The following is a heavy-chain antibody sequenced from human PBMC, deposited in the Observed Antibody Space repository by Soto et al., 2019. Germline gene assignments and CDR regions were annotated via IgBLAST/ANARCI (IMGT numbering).Heavy chain of an antibody. J-gene: IGHJ6*03. CDR1: GGSFSGYY. D-gene: IGHD2-15*01. CDR2: INHSGST. Sequence: SETLSLTCAVYGGSFSGYYWSWIRQPPGKGLEWIGEINHSGSTNYNPSLKSRVTISVDTSKNQFSLKLSSVTAADTAVYYCARGAPSIADYYYYMDVWGKGTTVTVSS. V-gene: IGHV4-34*01. CDR3: ARGAPSIADYYYYMDV.